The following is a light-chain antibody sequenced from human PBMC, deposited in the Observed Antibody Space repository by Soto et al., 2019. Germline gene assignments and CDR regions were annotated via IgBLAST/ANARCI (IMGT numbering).Light chain of an antibody. V-gene: IGKV3-11*01. Sequence: PGERATLSCRASQSINNYLAWYQQKPGQPPRLLIYDASNRATAIPVRFSGSGSGTDFTLTISSLEPEDSAVYYCQYRGIWPPGATFGGGTKVKIK. CDR3: QYRGIWPPGAT. J-gene: IGKJ4*01. CDR1: QSINNY. CDR2: DAS.